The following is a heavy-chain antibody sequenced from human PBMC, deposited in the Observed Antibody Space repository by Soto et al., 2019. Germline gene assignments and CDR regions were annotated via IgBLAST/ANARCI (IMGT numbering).Heavy chain of an antibody. V-gene: IGHV4-59*01. J-gene: IGHJ4*02. D-gene: IGHD3-22*01. CDR1: GGSISNYY. CDR2: IYYNGTT. CDR3: ARGRRYYYDNTGPFYFEH. Sequence: SETLSLTCTVSGGSISNYYWSWIRQPPGNELEWIAYIYYNGTTNYNPSLKSRVTISVDTSKNQFSLTLTSVTAADTAVYYCARGRRYYYDNTGPFYFEHWGQGTLVTVSS.